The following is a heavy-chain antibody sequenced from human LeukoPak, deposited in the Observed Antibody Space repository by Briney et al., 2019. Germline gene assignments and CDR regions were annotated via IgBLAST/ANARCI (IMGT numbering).Heavy chain of an antibody. CDR3: ARHGGAAAGLDY. D-gene: IGHD6-13*01. CDR1: GGSISSGGYY. J-gene: IGHJ4*02. CDR2: IYYSGST. V-gene: IGHV4-39*01. Sequence: PSETLSLTCTVSGGSISSGGYYWSWIRQHPGKGLEWIGYIYYSGSTYYNPSLKSRVTVHVDTSKNQFSLRLSSVTAADTADYYCARHGGAAAGLDYCGQGILVTVSS.